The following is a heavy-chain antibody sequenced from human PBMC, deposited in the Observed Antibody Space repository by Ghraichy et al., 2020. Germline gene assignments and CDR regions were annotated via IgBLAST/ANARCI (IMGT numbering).Heavy chain of an antibody. D-gene: IGHD3-22*01. CDR3: ARGPPVTPHDYDTIYFDY. J-gene: IGHJ4*02. Sequence: SETLSLTCTVSGGSISSYYWSWIRQPPGKGLEWIGYIYYSGSTNYNPSLKSRVTISVDTSKNQFSLKLSSVTAADTAVYYCARGPPVTPHDYDTIYFDYWGQGTLVTVSS. CDR1: GGSISSYY. CDR2: IYYSGST. V-gene: IGHV4-59*01.